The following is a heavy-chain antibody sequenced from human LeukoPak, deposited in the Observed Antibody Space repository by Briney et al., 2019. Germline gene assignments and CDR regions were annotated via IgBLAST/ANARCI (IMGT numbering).Heavy chain of an antibody. D-gene: IGHD2-2*01. V-gene: IGHV3-23*01. Sequence: GGSLRLSCAASGFTFASYAMTWVRQAPGKGLEWVSSISATDGTTYYADSLRGRFTISRDNSKNTLFLQMNTLRVEDTALYYCVACSGASCYGDRFDPWGQGTLVTVSS. CDR2: ISATDGTT. J-gene: IGHJ5*02. CDR3: VACSGASCYGDRFDP. CDR1: GFTFASYA.